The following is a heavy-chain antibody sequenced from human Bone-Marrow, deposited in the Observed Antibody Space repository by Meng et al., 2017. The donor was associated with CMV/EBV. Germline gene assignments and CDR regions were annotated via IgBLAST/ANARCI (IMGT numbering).Heavy chain of an antibody. CDR1: GFTFSSYA. J-gene: IGHJ4*02. CDR2: ISGSGGST. D-gene: IGHD3-10*01. CDR3: AKDMEIRGVMNY. Sequence: SCAASGFTFSSYAMSWVRQAPGKGLEWVSAISGSGGSTYYADSVKGRFTISRDNSKNTLYLQMNNLRAEDTAVYYCAKDMEIRGVMNYWGQGTLVTVSS. V-gene: IGHV3-23*01.